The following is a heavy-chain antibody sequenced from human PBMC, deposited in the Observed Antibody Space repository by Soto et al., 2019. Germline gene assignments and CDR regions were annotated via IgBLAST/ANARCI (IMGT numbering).Heavy chain of an antibody. CDR2: IHPGGQTI. CDR3: ARRGSR. Sequence: EVQLVESGGGLVQPGGSLRLSCAASGFTFSSSEMYWVRQAPGKGLEWISYIHPGGQTIFYAESVNGRFTISRDNAKHSVYLQMNSLRAEDTAVYYCARRGSRWGRGTKVTVSS. V-gene: IGHV3-48*03. J-gene: IGHJ3*01. D-gene: IGHD2-15*01. CDR1: GFTFSSSE.